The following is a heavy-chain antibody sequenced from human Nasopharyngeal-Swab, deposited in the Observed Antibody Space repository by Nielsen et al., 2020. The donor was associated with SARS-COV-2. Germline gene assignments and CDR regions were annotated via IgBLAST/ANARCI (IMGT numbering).Heavy chain of an antibody. Sequence: WIRQAPGQGLEWVAVISYDGSNKYYADSVKGRFTIPRDNSKNTLYLQMNSLRADDTAVYYCARDDLNVRYSYVYRTVGLPDYWGQGTLVTVSS. CDR3: ARDDLNVRYSYVYRTVGLPDY. V-gene: IGHV3-30*03. J-gene: IGHJ4*02. CDR2: ISYDGSNK. D-gene: IGHD5-18*01.